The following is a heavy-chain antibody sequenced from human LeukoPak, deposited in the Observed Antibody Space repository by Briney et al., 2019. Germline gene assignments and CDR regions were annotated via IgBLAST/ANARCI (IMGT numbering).Heavy chain of an antibody. J-gene: IGHJ4*02. Sequence: PSETLSLTCTVSGGSIYSGGYYWSWIRQHPGKGLEWIGYIYYSGSTYYNPSLKSRVTISVDTSKNQFSLKLSSVTAADTAVYYCVGISSSGYPLDYWGQGTLVTVSS. CDR2: IYYSGST. D-gene: IGHD3-22*01. CDR1: GGSIYSGGYY. CDR3: VGISSSGYPLDY. V-gene: IGHV4-31*03.